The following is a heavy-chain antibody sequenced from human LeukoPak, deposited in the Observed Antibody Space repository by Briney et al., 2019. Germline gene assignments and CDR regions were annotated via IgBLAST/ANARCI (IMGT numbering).Heavy chain of an antibody. CDR1: GITFSSYG. D-gene: IGHD3-9*01. V-gene: IGHV3-48*04. J-gene: IGHJ4*02. CDR3: ARIDYDILTGYYRIDY. CDR2: ISSSGSTI. Sequence: GGSLRLSCAASGITFSSYGMNWVRQAPGKGLEWVSYISSSGSTIYYADSVKGRFTISRDNAKNSLYLQMNSLRAEDTAVYYCARIDYDILTGYYRIDYWGQGTLVTVSS.